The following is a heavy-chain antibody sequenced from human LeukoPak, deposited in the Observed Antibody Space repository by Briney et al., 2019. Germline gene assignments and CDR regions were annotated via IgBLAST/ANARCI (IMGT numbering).Heavy chain of an antibody. CDR3: ARASYYYDSSGYPGYYFDY. Sequence: ASVKVSCKASGYTFTTYYMHWVRQAPGQGLEWMGWINPNSGGTNYAQKFQGRVTMTRDTSISTAYMELSRLRSDDTAVYYCARASYYYDSSGYPGYYFDYWGQGTLVTVSS. V-gene: IGHV1-2*02. CDR2: INPNSGGT. CDR1: GYTFTTYY. D-gene: IGHD3-22*01. J-gene: IGHJ4*02.